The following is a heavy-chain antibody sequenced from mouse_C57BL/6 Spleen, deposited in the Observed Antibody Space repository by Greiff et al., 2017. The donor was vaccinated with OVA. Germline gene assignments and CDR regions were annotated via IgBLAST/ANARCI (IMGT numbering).Heavy chain of an antibody. CDR1: GYTFTSYW. V-gene: IGHV1-64*01. CDR2: IHPNSGST. J-gene: IGHJ1*03. D-gene: IGHD2-5*01. CDR3: ARKDYSNYGWYFDV. Sequence: VQLQQPGAELVKPGASVKLSCKASGYTFTSYWMHWVKQRPGHGLEWIGMIHPNSGSTNYNEKFKSKATLTVDKSSSTAYMQLSSLTSEDSAVYYCARKDYSNYGWYFDVWGTGTTVTVSS.